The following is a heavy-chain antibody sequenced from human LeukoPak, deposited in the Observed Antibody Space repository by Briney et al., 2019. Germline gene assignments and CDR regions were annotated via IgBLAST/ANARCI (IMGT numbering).Heavy chain of an antibody. J-gene: IGHJ6*03. Sequence: ASVKVSCKASGYTFTSYDINWMRQATGQGLEWMGRMNPNSGGTNYAQKFQGRVTMTRDTSISTAYMELSRLRSDDTAVYYCARDRGVDYCSGGSCSHYYNYMDVWGKGTTVTISS. V-gene: IGHV1-2*06. CDR2: MNPNSGGT. CDR1: GYTFTSYD. D-gene: IGHD2-15*01. CDR3: ARDRGVDYCSGGSCSHYYNYMDV.